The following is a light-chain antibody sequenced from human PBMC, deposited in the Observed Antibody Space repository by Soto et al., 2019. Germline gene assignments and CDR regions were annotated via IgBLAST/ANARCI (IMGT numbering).Light chain of an antibody. V-gene: IGKV1-5*01. CDR3: QQYNIYPLT. CDR1: QSTTGW. Sequence: DIQMTQSPSTLSASVGDRVTITCRASQSTTGWLAWYQQKPGKAPKLLIYDASSLESGVPSRFSGSGSGTEFTLNISRLQPDDFATYYCQQYNIYPLTFGGGPKVEIK. CDR2: DAS. J-gene: IGKJ4*01.